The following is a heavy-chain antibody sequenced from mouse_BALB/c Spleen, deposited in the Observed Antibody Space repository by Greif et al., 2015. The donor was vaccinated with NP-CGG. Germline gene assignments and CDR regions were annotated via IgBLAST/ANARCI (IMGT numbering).Heavy chain of an antibody. Sequence: EVKLVESGGGLVKPGGSLKLSCAASGFAFSSYDMSWVRQTPEKRLEWVATISSGGSYTYYPDSVKGRFTISRDKARNTLYLQMSSLRSEDTALYYCARQGGNYWFAYWGQGTLVTVSA. CDR2: ISSGGSYT. J-gene: IGHJ3*01. CDR1: GFAFSSYD. CDR3: ARQGGNYWFAY. D-gene: IGHD2-1*01. V-gene: IGHV5-9*02.